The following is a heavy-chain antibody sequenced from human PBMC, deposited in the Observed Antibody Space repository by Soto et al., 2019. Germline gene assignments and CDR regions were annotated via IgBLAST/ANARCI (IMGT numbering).Heavy chain of an antibody. CDR2: IWYDGSNK. CDR1: GFTFSSFG. J-gene: IGHJ4*02. CDR3: SSGSYLPGDY. V-gene: IGHV3-33*01. D-gene: IGHD1-26*01. Sequence: QVQLVESGGGVVQPGRSLRLSCAASGFTFSSFGMHWVRQAPGKGLEWVAVIWYDGSNKYYADSVKGRFTISRDNSKNTLYLQMNSLRAEDTAVYYCSSGSYLPGDYWGQGTLVTVSS.